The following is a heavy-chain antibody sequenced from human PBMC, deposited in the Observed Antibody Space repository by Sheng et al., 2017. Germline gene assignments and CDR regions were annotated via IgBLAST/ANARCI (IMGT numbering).Heavy chain of an antibody. D-gene: IGHD2-2*01. CDR2: IIPILGIA. CDR1: GGTFSSYA. CDR3: ARRGSSTSCPTRNYYYYMDV. J-gene: IGHJ6*03. V-gene: IGHV1-69*04. Sequence: QVQLVQSGAEVKKPGSSVKVSCKASGGTFSSYAISWVRQAPGQGLEWMGGIIPILGIANYAQKFQGRVTITADKSTSTAYMELSSLRSEDTAVYYCARRGSSTSCPTRNYYYYMDVVGQRDHGHRLL.